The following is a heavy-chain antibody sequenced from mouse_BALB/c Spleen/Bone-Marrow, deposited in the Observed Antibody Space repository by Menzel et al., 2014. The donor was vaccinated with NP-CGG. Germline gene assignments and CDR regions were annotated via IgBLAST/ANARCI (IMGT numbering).Heavy chain of an antibody. CDR3: ARGGNWDDFDV. J-gene: IGHJ1*01. CDR2: ISSGSTSI. CDR1: GFTFSSFG. D-gene: IGHD4-1*01. Sequence: EVKLEESGGGLVQPGGSRKLSCAASGFTFSSFGMHWVRQAPERGLEWVAYISSGSTSIFHSDTVRGRFTISRDNPKNALFLQMTSLTSEDTAMYYCARGGNWDDFDVWGAGTTVTVSS. V-gene: IGHV5-17*02.